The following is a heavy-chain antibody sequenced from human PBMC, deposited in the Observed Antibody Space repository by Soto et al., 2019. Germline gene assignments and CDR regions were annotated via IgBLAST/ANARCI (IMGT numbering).Heavy chain of an antibody. V-gene: IGHV3-23*01. CDR2: ISGSGGST. Sequence: GGSLRLASAASGFSCSSYAMSWVRQAPGKELELDSAISGSGGSTYYADSVKGRFTISRDNSKNTQYLQMNSLRDEDTAVYYSAKSRFLEWSYMDVWGQWTTVTVYS. CDR3: AKSRFLEWSYMDV. J-gene: IGHJ6*02. CDR1: GFSCSSYA. D-gene: IGHD3-3*01.